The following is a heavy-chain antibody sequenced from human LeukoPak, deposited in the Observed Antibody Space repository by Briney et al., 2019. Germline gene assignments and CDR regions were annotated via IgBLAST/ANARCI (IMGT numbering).Heavy chain of an antibody. Sequence: PSETLSLTCTVSGGSISSDYWSWIRQPAGKGLEWIGRIYTSGTSNYNPSLKSRVAMSVDTSKNQFSLKLSSVTAADTAVYYCAAESERWLVRSWGQGTLVTVSS. V-gene: IGHV4-4*07. CDR2: IYTSGTS. J-gene: IGHJ4*02. D-gene: IGHD6-19*01. CDR1: GGSISSDY. CDR3: AAESERWLVRS.